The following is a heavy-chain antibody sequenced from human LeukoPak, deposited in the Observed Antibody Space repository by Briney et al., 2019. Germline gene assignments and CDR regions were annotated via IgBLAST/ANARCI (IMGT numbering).Heavy chain of an antibody. D-gene: IGHD6-13*01. V-gene: IGHV3-66*01. CDR3: ARDLEAANTYYFDY. CDR2: ISSAGTT. J-gene: IGHJ4*02. Sequence: GGSLRLSCAASGFTVSSSYMSWVRQAPGKGLEWVSIISSAGTTYYADSVKGRFTISRDNSKNTVYLQVNSLRDEDTAVYYCARDLEAANTYYFDYRGQGTMVTVSS. CDR1: GFTVSSSY.